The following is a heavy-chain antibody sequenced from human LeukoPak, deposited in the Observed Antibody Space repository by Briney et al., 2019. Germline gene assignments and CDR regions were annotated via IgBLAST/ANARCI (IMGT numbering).Heavy chain of an antibody. CDR2: IKSKTDGGTA. Sequence: GGSLRLSCATSGFTFSSAWMTWVRQAPGKGLEWVGRIKSKTDGGTAEYAAPVKGRFTISRDDSQNTMYMQMNSVRPEDTAVYYCTTAPDSMDCWGQGTLVTVSS. D-gene: IGHD3-3*01. CDR1: GFTFSSAW. CDR3: TTAPDSMDC. J-gene: IGHJ4*02. V-gene: IGHV3-15*01.